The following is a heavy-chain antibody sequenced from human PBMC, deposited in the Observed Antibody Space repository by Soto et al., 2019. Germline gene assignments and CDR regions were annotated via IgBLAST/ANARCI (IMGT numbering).Heavy chain of an antibody. CDR2: MNPNSGNT. V-gene: IGHV1-8*01. J-gene: IGHJ6*02. CDR3: ARCLLRYFDSLHAPYYYYGMDV. Sequence: QVQLVQSGAEVKKPGASVKVSCKASGYTFTSYDINWVRQATGQGLEWMGWMNPNSGNTGYAQKFQGRVTMTRNTSRSTAYMELSSLRSEDTAVYYCARCLLRYFDSLHAPYYYYGMDVWGQGTTVTVSS. CDR1: GYTFTSYD. D-gene: IGHD3-9*01.